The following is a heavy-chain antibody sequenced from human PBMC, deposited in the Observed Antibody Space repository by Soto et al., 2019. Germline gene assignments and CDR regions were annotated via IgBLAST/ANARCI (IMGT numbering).Heavy chain of an antibody. CDR2: INHSGST. Sequence: SETLSLTCAVYGGSFSGYYWSWIRQPPGKGLEWIGEINHSGSTNYNPSLKSRVTISVDTSKNQFSLKLSSVTAADTAVYYCARGRYSSSWVHQGWFDPWGQGTLVTVSS. CDR1: GGSFSGYY. D-gene: IGHD6-13*01. V-gene: IGHV4-34*01. J-gene: IGHJ5*02. CDR3: ARGRYSSSWVHQGWFDP.